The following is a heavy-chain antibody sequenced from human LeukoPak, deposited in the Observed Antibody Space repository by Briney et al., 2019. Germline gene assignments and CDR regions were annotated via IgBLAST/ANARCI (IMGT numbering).Heavy chain of an antibody. Sequence: SETLSLTCTVSGGSISSYYWSWIRQPPGKGLEWIGYIYTSGSTNYNPSLKSRVTISVDTSKNQFSLKLSSVTAADTAVYYCARRDYYYYYYMDVWGKGTTVTVSS. CDR1: GGSISSYY. CDR2: IYTSGST. CDR3: ARRDYYYYYYMDV. V-gene: IGHV4-4*09. J-gene: IGHJ6*03.